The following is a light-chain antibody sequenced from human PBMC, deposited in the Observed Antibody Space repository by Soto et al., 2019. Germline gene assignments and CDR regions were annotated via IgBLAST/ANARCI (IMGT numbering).Light chain of an antibody. V-gene: IGLV1-40*01. Sequence: QSVLTQPPSVSGAPGQRVNISCTGSSSNIGAGYDVHWYQQLPGTAPKLLIYGNSNRPSGVPDRFSGSKSGTSASLAITGLQAEDEADYYCQSYDISLSGSVFGGGTKLTVL. CDR1: SSNIGAGYD. CDR3: QSYDISLSGSV. J-gene: IGLJ2*01. CDR2: GNS.